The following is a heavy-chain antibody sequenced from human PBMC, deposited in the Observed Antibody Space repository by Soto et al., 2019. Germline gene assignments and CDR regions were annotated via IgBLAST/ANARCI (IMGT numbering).Heavy chain of an antibody. J-gene: IGHJ2*01. CDR2: IYYSGST. D-gene: IGHD3-9*01. CDR3: ARDLTGYYVVYFDV. V-gene: IGHV4-31*03. CDR1: GGSISSGGYY. Sequence: SETLSLTCTVSGGSISSGGYYLSWIRQHPGRGLEWIGYIYYSGSTYYNPSLKSRVTISVDTSKNQFSLKLSSVTAADTAVYYCARDLTGYYVVYFDVWGRGTLVTVSS.